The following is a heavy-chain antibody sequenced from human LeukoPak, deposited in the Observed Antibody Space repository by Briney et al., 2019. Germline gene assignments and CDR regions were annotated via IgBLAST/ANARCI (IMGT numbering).Heavy chain of an antibody. Sequence: ASVKVSCKASGGTFSSYAISWVRQAPGQGLEWMGGIIPIFGTANYAQKFQGRVTITADKSTSTAYMELSSLKSEDTAVYYCARDRRDTSGYYPVMDAFDIWGQGTMVTVSS. D-gene: IGHD3-22*01. CDR1: GGTFSSYA. V-gene: IGHV1-69*06. CDR2: IIPIFGTA. CDR3: ARDRRDTSGYYPVMDAFDI. J-gene: IGHJ3*02.